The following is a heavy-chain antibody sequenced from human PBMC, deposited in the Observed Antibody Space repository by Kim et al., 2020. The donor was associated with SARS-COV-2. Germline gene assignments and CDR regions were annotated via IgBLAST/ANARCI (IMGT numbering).Heavy chain of an antibody. J-gene: IGHJ4*02. CDR3: ARDLSMAALDFDC. D-gene: IGHD3-3*02. CDR1: GFNFATYG. CDR2: ISTDGSIA. Sequence: GGSLRLSCAASGFNFATYGIHWVRQAPGKGLEWVALISTDGSIATYADSVKGRFAISRDNSKNTLYLQMHSLRVEDTAFYYCARDLSMAALDFDCCGQGTLVTVSS. V-gene: IGHV3-30*03.